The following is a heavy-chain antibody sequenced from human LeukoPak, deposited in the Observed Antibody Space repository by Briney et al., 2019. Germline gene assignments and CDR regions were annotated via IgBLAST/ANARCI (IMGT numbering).Heavy chain of an antibody. CDR2: IRYDGSNK. CDR1: GFTFSSYG. CDR3: AKDRPPYCSSTSCREANDY. D-gene: IGHD2-2*01. V-gene: IGHV3-30*02. Sequence: PGGSLRLSCAASGFTFSSYGMHSVRQAPGKGLEWVAFIRYDGSNKFYADSVKGRFTISRDNSKNTLYLQMNSLRAEDTAVYYCAKDRPPYCSSTSCREANDYWGQGTLVTVSS. J-gene: IGHJ4*02.